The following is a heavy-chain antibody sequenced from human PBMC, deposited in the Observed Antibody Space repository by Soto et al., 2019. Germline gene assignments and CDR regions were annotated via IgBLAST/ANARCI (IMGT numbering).Heavy chain of an antibody. CDR1: RGSFSGFY. CDR3: ARGRGYVYRNNFYGMDV. D-gene: IGHD5-18*01. Sequence: PSETLSLTCGVYRGSFSGFYWTWIRQTPGKGLEWIGEINHSGSTNYNPSFKNRVTISVDRSTNYFSLKMTSVTAADAAVYYCARGRGYVYRNNFYGMDVSCPAPMLT. J-gene: IGHJ6*02. V-gene: IGHV4-34*01. CDR2: INHSGST.